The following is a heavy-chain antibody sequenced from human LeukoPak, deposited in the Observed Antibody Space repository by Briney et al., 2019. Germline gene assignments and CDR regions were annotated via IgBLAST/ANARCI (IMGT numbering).Heavy chain of an antibody. D-gene: IGHD3-10*01. CDR3: AKGYYASGSYGWFDP. CDR1: GFTFSSSG. J-gene: IGHJ5*02. CDR2: ISGTGDRT. Sequence: GGSLRLSCAASGFTFSSSGMIWVRQAPGKGLEWVSAISGTGDRTYHADSVKGRFTISRDNSKNTLYLHMNSLRAEDTAVYYCAKGYYASGSYGWFDPWGQGTLVTVSS. V-gene: IGHV3-23*01.